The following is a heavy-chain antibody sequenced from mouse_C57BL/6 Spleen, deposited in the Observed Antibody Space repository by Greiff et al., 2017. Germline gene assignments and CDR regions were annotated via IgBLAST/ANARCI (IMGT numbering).Heavy chain of an antibody. V-gene: IGHV2-5*01. CDR2: IWRGGST. Sequence: VKLVESGPGLVQPSQSLSITCTVSGFSLTSYGVHWVRQSPGKGLEWLGVIWRGGSTDYNAAFMSRLSITKDNSKSQVFFIMNSLQADDTAIYYCAKTGYDGGYAMDYWGQGTSVTVSS. J-gene: IGHJ4*01. D-gene: IGHD2-2*01. CDR1: GFSLTSYG. CDR3: AKTGYDGGYAMDY.